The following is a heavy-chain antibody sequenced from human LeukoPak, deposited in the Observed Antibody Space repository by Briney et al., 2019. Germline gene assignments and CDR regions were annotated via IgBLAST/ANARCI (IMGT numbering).Heavy chain of an antibody. CDR1: GFTFDDYG. J-gene: IGHJ4*02. D-gene: IGHD6-19*01. Sequence: AGGSLRLSCAASGFTFDDYGMSWVRQAPGKGLEWVSGINWNGGSTGYADSVKGRFTISRDNAKNSLYLQMNSLRAEDTALYYCARWGASSGWYYFDYWGQGTLVTVSS. CDR2: INWNGGST. V-gene: IGHV3-20*04. CDR3: ARWGASSGWYYFDY.